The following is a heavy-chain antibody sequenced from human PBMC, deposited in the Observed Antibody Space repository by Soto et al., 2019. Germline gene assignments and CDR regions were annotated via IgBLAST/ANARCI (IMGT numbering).Heavy chain of an antibody. CDR3: ASQTPGYSSGWSFSSGYFQH. D-gene: IGHD6-19*01. J-gene: IGHJ1*01. Sequence: SETLSLTCTVSGGSINSGGYYWSWIRQHPGKGLEWIGYIYYSGSTYYNPSLKSRVTISVDTSKNQFSLKLSSVTAADTAVYYCASQTPGYSSGWSFSSGYFQHWGQGTLVTASS. CDR2: IYYSGST. V-gene: IGHV4-31*03. CDR1: GGSINSGGYY.